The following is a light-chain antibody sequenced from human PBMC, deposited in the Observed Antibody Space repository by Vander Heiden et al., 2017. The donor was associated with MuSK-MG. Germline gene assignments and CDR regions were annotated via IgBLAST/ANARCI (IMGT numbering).Light chain of an antibody. V-gene: IGLV6-57*03. Sequence: NFMLTQPHSVSESPGKTVTISCTRSSGSIASNYVQWYQPRPGSAPTIVIDEDNQRPSGVPDRFSGSIDSSSTSATISVPGVEAEDEDDYYCQSYDSSNLVFGGGTKLTVL. CDR1: SGSIASNY. J-gene: IGLJ3*02. CDR3: QSYDSSNLV. CDR2: EDN.